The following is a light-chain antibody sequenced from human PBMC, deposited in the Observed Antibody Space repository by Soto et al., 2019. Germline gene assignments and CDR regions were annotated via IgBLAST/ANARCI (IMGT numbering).Light chain of an antibody. CDR1: SSNIGNNY. CDR3: ATWDYSLTGEV. Sequence: QSLLTQPPSVSAAPGQKVTISCSGSSSNIGNNYVSWYQQLPGTAPKLLIYDNNKRPSGIPDRFSGSKSGTSGTLDITGLQTGDEADYYCATWDYSLTGEVFGGGTQLTVL. V-gene: IGLV1-51*01. J-gene: IGLJ7*01. CDR2: DNN.